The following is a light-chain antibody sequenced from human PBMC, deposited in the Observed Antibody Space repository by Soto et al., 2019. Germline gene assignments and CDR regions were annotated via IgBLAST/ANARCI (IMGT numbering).Light chain of an antibody. Sequence: DIQMTQSPSSLSASIGDSVTITCRASQTIIGYLNWYQQKPGKAPRRLINAASNLQSGVPSRFRGSGSETDFTLTITSLQHEDFATYYCQQSYTTPRTFGQGTKVE. V-gene: IGKV1-39*01. CDR2: AAS. J-gene: IGKJ1*01. CDR3: QQSYTTPRT. CDR1: QTIIGY.